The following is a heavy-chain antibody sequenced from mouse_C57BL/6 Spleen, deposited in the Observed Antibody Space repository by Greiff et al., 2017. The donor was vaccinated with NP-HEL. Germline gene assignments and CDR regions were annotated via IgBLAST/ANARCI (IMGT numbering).Heavy chain of an antibody. CDR1: GFTFSSYA. V-gene: IGHV5-4*01. CDR3: ARDNYDYDDAY. J-gene: IGHJ3*01. Sequence: EVMLVESGGGLVKPGGSLKLSCAASGFTFSSYAMSWVRQTPEKRLEWVATISDGGSYTYYPDNVKGRFTISRDNAKNNLYLQMSHLKSEDTAMYYCARDNYDYDDAYWGQGTLVTVSA. D-gene: IGHD2-4*01. CDR2: ISDGGSYT.